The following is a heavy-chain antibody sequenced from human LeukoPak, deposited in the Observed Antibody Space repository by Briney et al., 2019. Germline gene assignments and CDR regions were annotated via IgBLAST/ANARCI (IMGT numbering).Heavy chain of an antibody. Sequence: SQTLSLTCAISGDSVSSSRAAWNWIRQSPSRGLEWLGRTYYRSKWYNDYAVSVKSRITINPDTSKNQFSLRLNSVTPEDTAVYYCGRALGGYNYLDYWGQGTLVTVSS. CDR3: GRALGGYNYLDY. V-gene: IGHV6-1*01. CDR1: GDSVSSSRAA. CDR2: TYYRSKWYN. J-gene: IGHJ4*02. D-gene: IGHD5-24*01.